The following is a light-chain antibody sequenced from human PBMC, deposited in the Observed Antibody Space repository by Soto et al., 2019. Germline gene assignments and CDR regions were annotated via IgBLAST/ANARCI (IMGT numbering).Light chain of an antibody. CDR1: QSLRTY. V-gene: IGKV3-11*01. J-gene: IGKJ1*01. Sequence: ELLLTQSPPTLSLSPGERATLSCRASQSLRTYLAWYQQKPGQAPRLLMYDASNRATGIPARFSGSGSGTDFTLTISSLEPEDFAVYYCQHRSNWWTFGQGTKVDIK. CDR2: DAS. CDR3: QHRSNWWT.